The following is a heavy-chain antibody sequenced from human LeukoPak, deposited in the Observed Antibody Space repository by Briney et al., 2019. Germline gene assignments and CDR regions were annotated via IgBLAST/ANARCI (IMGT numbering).Heavy chain of an antibody. Sequence: ASVKVSCKASGYTFTGYYMHWVRQAPGQGLEWMGRINPNSGGTNYAQKFQGRVTMTRDTSISTAYMELSRLRSDDTAVYYCARANSNYLLESLYYYVMDVWAQGTTVTVSS. V-gene: IGHV1-2*06. CDR2: INPNSGGT. J-gene: IGHJ6*02. D-gene: IGHD4-11*01. CDR3: ARANSNYLLESLYYYVMDV. CDR1: GYTFTGYY.